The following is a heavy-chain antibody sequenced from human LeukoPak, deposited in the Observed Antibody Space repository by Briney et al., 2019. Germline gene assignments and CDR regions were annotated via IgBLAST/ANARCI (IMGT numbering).Heavy chain of an antibody. J-gene: IGHJ3*02. Sequence: GGSLRLSCAASGFTVSNSYMSWVRQAPGKGLEWVSGVYTGDSAYYADSVKGRFSISRHNSENTVYLQMNSLKAEDTAVYYCARGAGSWYDAFDIWGQGTMVTVSS. V-gene: IGHV3-53*04. CDR2: VYTGDSA. CDR3: ARGAGSWYDAFDI. CDR1: GFTVSNSY. D-gene: IGHD6-13*01.